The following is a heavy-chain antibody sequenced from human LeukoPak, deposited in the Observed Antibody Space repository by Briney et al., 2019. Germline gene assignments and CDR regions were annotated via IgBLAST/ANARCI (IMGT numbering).Heavy chain of an antibody. V-gene: IGHV3-23*01. CDR1: GFTFSDYA. Sequence: GGSLRLSCAASGFTFSDYAMSWVRQAPGRGLEWVSAVSGGGANSYYADSVKGRFTISRDNSKNTLYLQMNSLRADDTAVYYCAKENSGYDYYYFDYWGQGTLVTVSS. J-gene: IGHJ4*02. D-gene: IGHD5-12*01. CDR3: AKENSGYDYYYFDY. CDR2: VSGGGANS.